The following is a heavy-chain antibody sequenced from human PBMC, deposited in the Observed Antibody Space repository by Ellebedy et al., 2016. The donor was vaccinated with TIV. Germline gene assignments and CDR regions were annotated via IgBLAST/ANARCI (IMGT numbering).Heavy chain of an antibody. J-gene: IGHJ4*02. CDR1: GFTVSSNY. Sequence: PGGSLRLSCAASGFTVSSNYMNWVRQAPGKGLEWVSVIYSGGDGGDTYYADSVKGRFTISRDNSKNTLYLQMNSLRAEDKAGYYCARDAAGNGGKLDYWGQGALVTVSS. CDR2: IYSGGDGGDT. D-gene: IGHD4-23*01. CDR3: ARDAAGNGGKLDY. V-gene: IGHV3-53*01.